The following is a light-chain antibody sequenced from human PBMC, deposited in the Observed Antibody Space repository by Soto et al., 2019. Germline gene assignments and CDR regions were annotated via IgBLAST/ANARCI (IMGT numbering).Light chain of an antibody. CDR1: QSADRN. CDR2: AAS. Sequence: EIVMTQSPATLSVSPGERATLSCRASQSADRNLAWYQQKPGQAPRLLIFAASTRASGIPARFSGSGSGTEFSLTISGLQSEDFAVYYCQQYNTWPRTFGQGTKVEIK. J-gene: IGKJ1*01. CDR3: QQYNTWPRT. V-gene: IGKV3-15*01.